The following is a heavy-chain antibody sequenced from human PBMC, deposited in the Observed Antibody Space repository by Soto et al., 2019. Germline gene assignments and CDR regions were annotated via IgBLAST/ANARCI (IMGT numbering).Heavy chain of an antibody. J-gene: IGHJ3*02. CDR3: ARVLQYAVYALDI. Sequence: GGSLRLSCAASGFPVTRNYMSWVRQAPGKGLEWVSVFYSGGSTYYADSVKGRFTISRDNSKNTLYIQMNSLRAEDTAVYYCARVLQYAVYALDIWGQGTMVTVSS. CDR1: GFPVTRNY. CDR2: FYSGGST. V-gene: IGHV3-66*01. D-gene: IGHD2-2*01.